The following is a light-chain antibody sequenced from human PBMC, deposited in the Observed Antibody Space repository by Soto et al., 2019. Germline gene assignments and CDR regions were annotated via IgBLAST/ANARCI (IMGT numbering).Light chain of an antibody. CDR2: DSS. V-gene: IGKV3-15*01. CDR1: QSVSSH. Sequence: EIRMTQSPAILSVSPGESATLSCRASQSVSSHVVWYQQKPGQAPRLLISDSSTTGFPGRFSGSGSGTEFPLTISSLQSDDSAIYYCQQFGDWPSFGLGTKLEI. CDR3: QQFGDWPS. J-gene: IGKJ1*01.